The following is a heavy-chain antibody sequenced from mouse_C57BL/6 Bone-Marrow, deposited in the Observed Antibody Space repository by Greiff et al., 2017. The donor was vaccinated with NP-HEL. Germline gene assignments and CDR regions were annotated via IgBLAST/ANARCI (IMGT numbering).Heavy chain of an antibody. D-gene: IGHD2-14*01. CDR2: ISSGSSTI. J-gene: IGHJ4*01. CDR3: AWGYRDAMDY. CDR1: GFTFSDYG. Sequence: EVHLVESGGGLVKPGGSLKLSCAASGFTFSDYGMHWVRQAPEKGLEWVGYISSGSSTIYYADTVKGRFTISRDNAKNTPFLQMTSLTSEDTAMYYCAWGYRDAMDYWGQGTSVTVSS. V-gene: IGHV5-17*01.